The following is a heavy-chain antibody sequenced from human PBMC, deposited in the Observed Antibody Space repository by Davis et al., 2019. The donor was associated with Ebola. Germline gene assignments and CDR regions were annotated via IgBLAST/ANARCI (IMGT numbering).Heavy chain of an antibody. CDR3: AKDWEGTWELGL. CDR2: ISAGGTAP. CDR1: EFTFSSYG. Sequence: GESLKISCAASEFTFSSYGMTWVRQAPGKGLEWVSSISAGGTAPYYADSVKGRFTISRDNAKNSLYLQMNSLRAEDTAVYYCAKDWEGTWELGLWGQGTLVTVSS. V-gene: IGHV3-21*01. J-gene: IGHJ4*02. D-gene: IGHD1-26*01.